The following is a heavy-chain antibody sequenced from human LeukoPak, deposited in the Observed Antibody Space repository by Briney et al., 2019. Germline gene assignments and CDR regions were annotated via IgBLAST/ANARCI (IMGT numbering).Heavy chain of an antibody. CDR2: ISGSGGST. CDR3: AKQGGYTYGTNDY. Sequence: GGSLRLSCAAAGFTFSSYAMSWVRQAPGKGLEWVSGISGSGGSTYYADSVKGRFTISRDNSKNTLYLQMNSLRAEDTAVYYCAKQGGYTYGTNDYWGQGTLVTVSS. CDR1: GFTFSSYA. J-gene: IGHJ4*02. V-gene: IGHV3-23*01. D-gene: IGHD5-18*01.